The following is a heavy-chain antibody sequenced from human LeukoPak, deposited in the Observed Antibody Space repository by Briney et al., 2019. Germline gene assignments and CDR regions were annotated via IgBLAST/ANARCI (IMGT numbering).Heavy chain of an antibody. CDR2: INHSGST. CDR1: GGSFSGYY. V-gene: IGHV4-34*01. J-gene: IGHJ4*02. Sequence: SETLSLTCAVYGGSFSGYYWSWIRQPPGKGLEWIGEINHSGSTNYNPSLKSRVTISVDTSKNQFSLKLSSVTAADTAVYYCARDTRSYDTSGYYYFDYWGQGALVTVSS. D-gene: IGHD3-22*01. CDR3: ARDTRSYDTSGYYYFDY.